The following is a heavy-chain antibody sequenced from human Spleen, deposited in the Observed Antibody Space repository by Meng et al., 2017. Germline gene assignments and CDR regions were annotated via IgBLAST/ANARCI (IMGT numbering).Heavy chain of an antibody. D-gene: IGHD3-10*01. CDR2: ISYSGST. V-gene: IGHV4-39*07. J-gene: IGHJ4*02. CDR1: GGSISSGSYY. Sequence: SETLSLTCTVSGGSISSGSYYWSWIRQPPGKGLEWIGSISYSGSTYQNPPLKSRVTILVDTSKSQFSLKLSSVTAADTAVYYCAGRGDYYGAGSFYLLEYWGQGRLVTVSS. CDR3: AGRGDYYGAGSFYLLEY.